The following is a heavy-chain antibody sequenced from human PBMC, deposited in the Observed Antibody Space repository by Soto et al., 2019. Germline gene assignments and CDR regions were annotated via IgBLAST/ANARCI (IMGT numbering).Heavy chain of an antibody. CDR1: GFTFSSYA. CDR2: ISGSGGST. D-gene: IGHD3-9*01. CDR3: AKVDYDILTGYYYLFYFDY. J-gene: IGHJ4*02. Sequence: GGSLRLSCAASGFTFSSYAMSWVRQAPGKGLEWVSAISGSGGSTYYADSVKGRFTISRDNSKNTLYLQMNSLRAEDTAVYYCAKVDYDILTGYYYLFYFDYWGQGTLVTVSS. V-gene: IGHV3-23*01.